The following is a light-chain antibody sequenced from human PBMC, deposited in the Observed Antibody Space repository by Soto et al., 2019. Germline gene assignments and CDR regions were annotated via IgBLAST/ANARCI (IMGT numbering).Light chain of an antibody. V-gene: IGKV1-39*01. CDR1: QIISSS. CDR2: AAS. CDR3: QQSYSIPYT. Sequence: DIQMTQSPSSLSASVGDRVTISCRASQIISSSLNWYLQKPGEAPRVLIYAASSLQSGAPSRFSGSGSGTDFTLTISSLQPEDFATYYCQQSYSIPYTFGQGTRWISN. J-gene: IGKJ2*01.